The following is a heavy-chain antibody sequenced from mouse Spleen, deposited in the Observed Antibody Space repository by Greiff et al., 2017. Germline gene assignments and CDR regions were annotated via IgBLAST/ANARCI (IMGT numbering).Heavy chain of an antibody. CDR3: ARHRAVGAMDY. J-gene: IGHJ4*01. CDR1: GFAFSSYD. CDR2: ISSDGGST. Sequence: VQLKESGGGLVKPGGSLKLSCAASGFAFSSYDMSWVRQTPEKRLEWVATISSDGGSTYYPDTMERRFIISRDNTKKTLYLQMSSLRSEDTALYYCARHRAVGAMDYWGQGTSVTVSS. V-gene: IGHV5-12-1*01. D-gene: IGHD3-3*01.